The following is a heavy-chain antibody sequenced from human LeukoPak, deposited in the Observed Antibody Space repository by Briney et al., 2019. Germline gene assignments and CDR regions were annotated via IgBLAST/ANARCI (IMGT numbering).Heavy chain of an antibody. D-gene: IGHD3-16*01. V-gene: IGHV3-21*01. CDR1: GFSFSSYS. CDR3: TSSGGEMALDY. J-gene: IGHJ4*02. Sequence: GGSLRLSCAASGFSFSSYSMSWVRQAPGKGLEWVSSFGDRSAYIYYADSVKGRFTISRDNAKNSLYLQMNGLRAEDTAVYYFTSSGGEMALDYWGQGTLVTVSP. CDR2: FGDRSAYI.